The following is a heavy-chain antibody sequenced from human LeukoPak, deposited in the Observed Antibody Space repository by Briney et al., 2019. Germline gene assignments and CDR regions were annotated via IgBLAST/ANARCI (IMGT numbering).Heavy chain of an antibody. J-gene: IGHJ4*02. D-gene: IGHD3-22*01. CDR1: GGTFSSYA. CDR2: IIPIFGIA. V-gene: IGHV1-69*04. Sequence: SVKVSCKASGGTFSSYAISWVRQAPGQGLEWMGRIIPIFGIANYAQKFQGRVTITADKSTSTAYMELSSLRSEDTAEYYCALTYYDSSGHLDYWGQGTLVTVSS. CDR3: ALTYYDSSGHLDY.